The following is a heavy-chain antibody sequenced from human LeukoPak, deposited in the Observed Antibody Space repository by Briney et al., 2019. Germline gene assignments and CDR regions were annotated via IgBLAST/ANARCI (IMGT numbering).Heavy chain of an antibody. Sequence: SVKVSCKASGGTFSSYAISWVRPAPGQGLEWMGGIIPIFGTTNYAQKFQGRVTITADESTSTAYMELRSLRSEDTGVYYCARDLRGEYNYDPFDYWGQGTLVTVSS. J-gene: IGHJ4*02. V-gene: IGHV1-69*13. CDR2: IIPIFGTT. CDR3: ARDLRGEYNYDPFDY. D-gene: IGHD5-18*01. CDR1: GGTFSSYA.